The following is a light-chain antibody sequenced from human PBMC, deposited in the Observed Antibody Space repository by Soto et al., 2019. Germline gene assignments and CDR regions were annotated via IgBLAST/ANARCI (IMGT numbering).Light chain of an antibody. Sequence: DIQLTQSPSLLSASIGDRVTITCRASQDISRYLAWYQQKPGTAPRLLISLAATLQGGVPSRFSGSGSVTEFTLTISGLQPEDIATYYCQQLDLYPITFGPGTAVEIK. CDR1: QDISRY. CDR2: LAA. CDR3: QQLDLYPIT. J-gene: IGKJ3*01. V-gene: IGKV1-9*01.